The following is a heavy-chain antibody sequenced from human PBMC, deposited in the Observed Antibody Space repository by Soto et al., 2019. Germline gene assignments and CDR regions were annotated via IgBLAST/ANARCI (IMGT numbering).Heavy chain of an antibody. CDR2: IYHSGST. CDR1: DYAISNGYY. Sequence: SETLSLTCAVSDYAISNGYYWDWIRQSPGQGLEWIASIYHSGSTNYNPSLESRVTISVDTSKNTLYLQMNSLRAEDTAVYYCAREGWYYFDYWGQGTLVTVSS. V-gene: IGHV4-38-2*01. J-gene: IGHJ4*02. CDR3: AREGWYYFDY. D-gene: IGHD6-19*01.